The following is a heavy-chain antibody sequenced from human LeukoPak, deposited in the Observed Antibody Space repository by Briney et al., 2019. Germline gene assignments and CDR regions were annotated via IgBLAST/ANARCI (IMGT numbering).Heavy chain of an antibody. CDR1: GGTFSSHA. V-gene: IGHV1-69*01. Sequence: ASVKVSCKASGGTFSSHAISWVRQAPGQGLEWMGGIIPIFGTANYAQKFQGRVTITADESTSTAYMELSSLRSEDTAVYYCARNSHSSSWDYYYYYGMDVWGQGTTVTVSS. CDR3: ARNSHSSSWDYYYYYGMDV. J-gene: IGHJ6*02. CDR2: IIPIFGTA. D-gene: IGHD6-13*01.